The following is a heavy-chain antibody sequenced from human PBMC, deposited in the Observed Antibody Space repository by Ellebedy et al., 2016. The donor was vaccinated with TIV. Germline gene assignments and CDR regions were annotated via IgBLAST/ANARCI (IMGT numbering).Heavy chain of an antibody. V-gene: IGHV3-9*01. CDR3: ARRSSGYCVGVKCTTDFDY. CDR2: IAWNSGSI. J-gene: IGHJ4*02. CDR1: GFTFDDHA. D-gene: IGHD2-2*03. Sequence: SLKISXAGSGFTFDDHAMHWVRQAPGKGLEWVSGIAWNSGSIGYADSVKGRFTISRDNAKNSLYLQMNSLRAEDTGVYYCARRSSGYCVGVKCTTDFDYWGRGTLVTVSS.